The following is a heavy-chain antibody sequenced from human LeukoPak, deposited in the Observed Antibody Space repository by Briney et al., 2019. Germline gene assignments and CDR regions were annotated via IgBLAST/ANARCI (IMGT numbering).Heavy chain of an antibody. Sequence: PSETLSLTCTVSGGSISTYYWSWIRQSPGKGLEWIGYIYYSGSTSYNPSLKSRVTISVDTSKNQFSLRLSSVTAADTAVYYCARVDSNNWYDSRGYFDYWGQGTLVTVSS. CDR1: GGSISTYY. CDR2: IYYSGST. D-gene: IGHD6-13*01. J-gene: IGHJ4*02. V-gene: IGHV4-59*01. CDR3: ARVDSNNWYDSRGYFDY.